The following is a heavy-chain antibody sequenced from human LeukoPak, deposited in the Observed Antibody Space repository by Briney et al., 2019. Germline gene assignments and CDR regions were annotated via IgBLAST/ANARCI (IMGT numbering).Heavy chain of an antibody. J-gene: IGHJ4*02. CDR1: GGSISSYY. D-gene: IGHD1-26*01. CDR2: IYYSGST. V-gene: IGHV4-59*01. Sequence: PSETLSLTCTVSGGSISSYYWSWIRQPPGKGLEWIGYIYYSGSTNYNPSLKSRVTISVDTSKNQFSLKLSSVTAADTAVYYCATRGLRGSSFDYWGQGTLVTVSS. CDR3: ATRGLRGSSFDY.